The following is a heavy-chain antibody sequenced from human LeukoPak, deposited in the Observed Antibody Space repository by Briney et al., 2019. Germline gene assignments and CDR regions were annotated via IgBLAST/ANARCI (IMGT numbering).Heavy chain of an antibody. Sequence: ASVKVSCTASGGTLSSYAISWVRKAPGPGLEWMGRNIPIFGTANYAQKFQGKVTITTDESTSTAYMGLSSLRSEETAVYYCARGGSSGWYERGYYYYMDVWGKGTTVTVSS. V-gene: IGHV1-69*05. D-gene: IGHD6-19*01. CDR1: GGTLSSYA. J-gene: IGHJ6*03. CDR2: NIPIFGTA. CDR3: ARGGSSGWYERGYYYYMDV.